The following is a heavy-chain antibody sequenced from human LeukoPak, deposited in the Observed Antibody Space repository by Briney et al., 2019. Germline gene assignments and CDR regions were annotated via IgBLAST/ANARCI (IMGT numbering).Heavy chain of an antibody. CDR3: ARSRGSGSYYYYGMDV. CDR1: GFTFSSYW. CDR2: INSGGSST. D-gene: IGHD3-10*01. V-gene: IGHV3-74*01. J-gene: IGHJ6*04. Sequence: GGSLRLSCAASGFTFSSYWMHWVRQAPGKGLVWVSRINSGGSSTSYADSVKGRFTISRDNAKNTLYLQMNSLRAEDTAVYYCARSRGSGSYYYYGMDVWGKGTTVTVSS.